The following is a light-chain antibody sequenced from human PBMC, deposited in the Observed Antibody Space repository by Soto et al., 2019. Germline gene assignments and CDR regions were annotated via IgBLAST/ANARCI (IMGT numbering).Light chain of an antibody. CDR1: QGISDD. J-gene: IGKJ4*01. CDR3: QQDYRYPLT. Sequence: AIQMTQSPSSLSASVGDSVTITCRASQGISDDLGWYQQMPGKAPKLLIYAASTLERGVPSRFSGSGSGTDFTLTISSLQPEDSATYYCQQDYRYPLTFGGGTKVEIK. CDR2: AAS. V-gene: IGKV1-6*01.